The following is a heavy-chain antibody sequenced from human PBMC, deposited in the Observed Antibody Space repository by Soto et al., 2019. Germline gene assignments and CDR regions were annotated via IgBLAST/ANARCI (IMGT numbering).Heavy chain of an antibody. CDR2: IFYSGTT. V-gene: IGHV4-31*03. D-gene: IGHD1-1*01. CDR1: GGSISSGGYF. Sequence: QVQLQESGPGLVKPSQTLSLTCTVSGGSISSGGYFWSWIRQPPGKGLEWIGNIFYSGTTYYNPSLTSRVTIAVATSKNLFSLKLSSVTAADTAVYFCARGVLYWGQGTLVTVSS. J-gene: IGHJ4*02. CDR3: ARGVLY.